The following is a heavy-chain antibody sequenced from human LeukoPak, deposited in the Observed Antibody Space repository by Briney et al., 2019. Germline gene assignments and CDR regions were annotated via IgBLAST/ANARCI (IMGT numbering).Heavy chain of an antibody. D-gene: IGHD1-26*01. CDR2: IYYSGST. CDR1: GGSISSSSYY. Sequence: SETLSLTCTVSGGSISSSSYYWGWIRQPPGKGLEWIGSIYYSGSTYYNPSLKSRVTISVDTSKNQFSLKLSSVTAADTAVYYCARHPLWASYRERKGLNFDYWGQGTLVTVSS. V-gene: IGHV4-39*01. CDR3: ARHPLWASYRERKGLNFDY. J-gene: IGHJ4*02.